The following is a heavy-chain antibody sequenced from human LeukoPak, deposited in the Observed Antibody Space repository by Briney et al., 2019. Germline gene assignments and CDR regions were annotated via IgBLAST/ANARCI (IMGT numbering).Heavy chain of an antibody. Sequence: GGSLRLSCAASGFTFSSYSMNWVRQAPGKGLEWVSSISSSSSYIYYADSVKGRFTISRDNAKNSLYLQMNSLRAEDTAVYYCARDSHIVGVIDYWGQGTLVTVSS. V-gene: IGHV3-21*01. D-gene: IGHD1-26*01. CDR3: ARDSHIVGVIDY. CDR1: GFTFSSYS. CDR2: ISSSSSYI. J-gene: IGHJ4*02.